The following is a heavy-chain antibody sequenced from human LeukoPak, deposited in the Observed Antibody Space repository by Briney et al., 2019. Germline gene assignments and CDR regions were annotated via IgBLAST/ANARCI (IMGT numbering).Heavy chain of an antibody. D-gene: IGHD2-2*01. V-gene: IGHV4-34*01. CDR3: ARGIVVVPAAMGYFDY. Sequence: SETLSLTCAVYGGSFSGYYWSWLRQPPGKGLEWIGEINHSGSTNYNPSLKSRVTISVDTSKNQFSLKLSSETAADTAVYYCARGIVVVPAAMGYFDYWGQGTLVTVSS. CDR2: INHSGST. J-gene: IGHJ4*02. CDR1: GGSFSGYY.